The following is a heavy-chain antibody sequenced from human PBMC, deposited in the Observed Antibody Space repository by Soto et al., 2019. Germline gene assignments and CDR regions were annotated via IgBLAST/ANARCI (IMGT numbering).Heavy chain of an antibody. D-gene: IGHD2-15*01. J-gene: IGHJ3*02. V-gene: IGHV2-26*01. Sequence: SGPTLVNPTETLTLTCTVSGFSLSNARMGVGWIRQPPGKALEWLAHIFSNDEKSYSTSLKSRLTISKDTSKSQVVLTMTNMDPVDTATYYCARTLLSTGRRRVHAFDIWGQGTMVTVSS. CDR1: GFSLSNARMG. CDR2: IFSNDEK. CDR3: ARTLLSTGRRRVHAFDI.